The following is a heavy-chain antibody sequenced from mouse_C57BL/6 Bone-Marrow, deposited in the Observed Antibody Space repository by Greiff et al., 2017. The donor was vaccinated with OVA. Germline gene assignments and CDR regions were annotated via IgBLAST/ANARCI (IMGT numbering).Heavy chain of an antibody. J-gene: IGHJ1*03. CDR3: ARRNYSNYVWYFDV. CDR1: GFTFSSYG. V-gene: IGHV5-6*02. D-gene: IGHD2-5*01. CDR2: ISSGGSYT. Sequence: DVKLVESGGDLVKPGGSLKLSCAASGFTFSSYGMSWVRQTPDKRLEWVATISSGGSYTYYPDSVKGRFTISRDNAKNTLYLQISSLKSEDTAMYYCARRNYSNYVWYFDVWGTGTTVTVSS.